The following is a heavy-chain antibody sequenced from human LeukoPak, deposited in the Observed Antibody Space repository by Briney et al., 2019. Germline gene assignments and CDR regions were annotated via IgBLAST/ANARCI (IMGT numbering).Heavy chain of an antibody. CDR2: LKSKTDGGTT. CDR1: GFTFSNAW. CDR3: TTETEDFWSGYRDY. Sequence: GGSLRLSCAASGFTFSNAWMSWVRQAPGKGLEWVGRLKSKTDGGTTDYAAPVKGRFTISRDDSKNTLYLQMNSLKTEDTAVYYCTTETEDFWSGYRDYWGQGTLVTVSS. J-gene: IGHJ4*02. V-gene: IGHV3-15*01. D-gene: IGHD3-3*01.